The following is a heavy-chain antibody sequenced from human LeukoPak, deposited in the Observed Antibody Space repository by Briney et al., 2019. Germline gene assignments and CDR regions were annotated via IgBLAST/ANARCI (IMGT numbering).Heavy chain of an antibody. CDR3: ARGVGSGYTDY. D-gene: IGHD3-22*01. J-gene: IGHJ4*02. V-gene: IGHV4-59*01. CDR1: GGSISNYY. Sequence: PSETLSLTCTVSGGSISNYYWTWIRQPPGKGLEWIGFISCSGNTNYNPSLKSRVTISLDTSKNQFSLKLISVTAADTAVYYCARGVGSGYTDYWGQGALVTVSS. CDR2: ISCSGNT.